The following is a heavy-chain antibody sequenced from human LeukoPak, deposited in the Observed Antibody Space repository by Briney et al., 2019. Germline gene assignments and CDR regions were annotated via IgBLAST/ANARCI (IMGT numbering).Heavy chain of an antibody. Sequence: PSQTLSLTCTVSGGSISSGDYYWSWVRQPPGKGLEWIGYIYYSGSTNYNPSLKSRVTISVDTSKNQFSLKLSSVTAADTAVYYCARDRGYSNSNWFDPWGQGTLVTVSS. CDR1: GGSISSGDYY. J-gene: IGHJ5*02. V-gene: IGHV4-61*08. D-gene: IGHD4-11*01. CDR3: ARDRGYSNSNWFDP. CDR2: IYYSGST.